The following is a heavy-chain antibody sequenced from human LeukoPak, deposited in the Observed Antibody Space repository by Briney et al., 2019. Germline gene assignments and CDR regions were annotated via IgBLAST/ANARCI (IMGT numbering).Heavy chain of an antibody. CDR3: AKERTTAKSPIDY. CDR2: ISGSGGSK. Sequence: GGSLRLSCAASGFTFSSYAMSWVRQAPGKGLEWVSGISGSGGSKNYVDSVKGRFTISRDNSKNTLYLLINGLRAEDTAIYYCAKERTTAKSPIDYWGQGTLVTVSS. J-gene: IGHJ4*02. D-gene: IGHD1-7*01. CDR1: GFTFSSYA. V-gene: IGHV3-23*01.